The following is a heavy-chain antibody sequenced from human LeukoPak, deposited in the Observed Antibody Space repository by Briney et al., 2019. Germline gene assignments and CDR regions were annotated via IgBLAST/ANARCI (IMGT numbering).Heavy chain of an antibody. J-gene: IGHJ4*02. CDR3: ARSVAASRDY. D-gene: IGHD2-15*01. Sequence: PGGSLGLSCAASGFTFGDYGMSWVRQAPGKGLEWVSGINWNGGSAGYADSVKGRFTISRDNAKNSLYLQMNSLRAEDTALYYCARSVAASRDYWGQGTLVTVSS. CDR2: INWNGGSA. V-gene: IGHV3-20*04. CDR1: GFTFGDYG.